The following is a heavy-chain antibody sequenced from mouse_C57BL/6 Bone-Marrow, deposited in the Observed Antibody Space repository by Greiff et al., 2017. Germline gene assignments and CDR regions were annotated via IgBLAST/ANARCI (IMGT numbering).Heavy chain of an antibody. CDR1: GYTFTDYN. CDR2: INPNYGGT. CDR3: ARWLTLKGDY. V-gene: IGHV1-26*01. D-gene: IGHD2-2*01. Sequence: EVQLQQSGPELVKPGASVKISCKASGYTFTDYNMNWVKQSHGKSLEWIGDINPNYGGTSYNQKFKGKATLTVDQSASTAYMELRSLTSADSAVYYCARWLTLKGDYWGQGTSVTVSS. J-gene: IGHJ4*01.